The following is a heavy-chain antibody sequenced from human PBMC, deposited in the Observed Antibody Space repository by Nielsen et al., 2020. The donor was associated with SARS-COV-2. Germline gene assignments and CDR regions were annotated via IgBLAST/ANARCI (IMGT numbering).Heavy chain of an antibody. CDR2: INHSGST. V-gene: IGHV4-34*01. CDR1: GGSFSGYY. Sequence: SETLSLTCAVYGGSFSGYYWSWIRQPPGKGLEWIGEINHSGSTNYNPSLKSRVTISVDTSKNQFSLKLSSVTAADTAVYYCARVAGPACGYSYGYDCYYYYTDVWGKGTTVTVSS. D-gene: IGHD5-18*01. J-gene: IGHJ6*03. CDR3: ARVAGPACGYSYGYDCYYYYTDV.